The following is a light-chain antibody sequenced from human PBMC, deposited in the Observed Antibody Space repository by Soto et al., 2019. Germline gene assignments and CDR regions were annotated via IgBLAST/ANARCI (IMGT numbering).Light chain of an antibody. CDR2: EGS. CDR1: SSDVGSDNL. Sequence: QSALTQPASVSGSPGQSITISCTGTSSDVGSDNLVSWYQQHPGKAPKLMIYEGSKRPSGVSDRFSGSESGNTASLTISGLQAEDEADYYCCSYAGTVVFGGGTKLTVL. V-gene: IGLV2-23*01. CDR3: CSYAGTVV. J-gene: IGLJ2*01.